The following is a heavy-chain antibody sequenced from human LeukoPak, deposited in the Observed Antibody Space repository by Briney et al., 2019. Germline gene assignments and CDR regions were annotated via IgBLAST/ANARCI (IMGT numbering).Heavy chain of an antibody. CDR3: ARGNGIVGATTRFDP. CDR2: IGTAGDT. CDR1: GFTFSSYD. V-gene: IGHV3-13*04. D-gene: IGHD1-26*01. Sequence: GGSLRLSCAASGFTFSSYDMHWVRQATGKGLEWVSAIGTAGDTYYPGSVKGRFTISRENAKNSLYLQMNSLRAGDTAVYYCARGNGIVGATTRFDPRGQGTLVTVSS. J-gene: IGHJ5*02.